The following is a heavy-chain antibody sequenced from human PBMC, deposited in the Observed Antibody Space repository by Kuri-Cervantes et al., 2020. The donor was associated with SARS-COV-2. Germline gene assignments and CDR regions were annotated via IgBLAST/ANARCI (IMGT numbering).Heavy chain of an antibody. Sequence: SETLSLTCAISGESVSSNSAAWDWIRQSPSRGLEWLGRTYYNSQWYTDYSPSMKSRIIIRSDTSKNHVSLQLNSVTPEDTAVYYCAREQISLIVLQSGTFAIWGQGTRVTVSS. CDR3: AREQISLIVLQSGTFAI. D-gene: IGHD3-22*01. CDR2: TYYNSQWYT. J-gene: IGHJ3*02. V-gene: IGHV6-1*01. CDR1: GESVSSNSAA.